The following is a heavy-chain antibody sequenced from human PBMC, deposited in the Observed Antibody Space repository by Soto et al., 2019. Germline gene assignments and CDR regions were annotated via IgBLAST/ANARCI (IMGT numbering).Heavy chain of an antibody. V-gene: IGHV4-31*03. D-gene: IGHD3-22*01. J-gene: IGHJ3*02. CDR2: IYYSGST. CDR1: VGSISCCSYD. CDR3: ARATYYYDSSGHADI. Sequence: SDTLSLTGTVSVGSISCCSYDWNWFRRHPGKGLEWIGYIYYSGSTYYNPSLKSRVTISVDTSKNQFSLKLSSVTAADTAVDYCARATYYYDSSGHADIWGQGRMVT.